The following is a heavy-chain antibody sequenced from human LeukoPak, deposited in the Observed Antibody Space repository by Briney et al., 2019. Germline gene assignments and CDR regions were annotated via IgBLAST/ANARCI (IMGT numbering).Heavy chain of an antibody. J-gene: IGHJ4*02. CDR1: GFTFSSYA. D-gene: IGHD2/OR15-2a*01. Sequence: PGGSLRLSCAASGFTFSSYAVHWVRQAPGKGLECVSSISGSDGSTYYADSVKGRFTISRDNSKNTLYLQMNSLRAEDTAVYYCAKAGNIRFDYWGQGTLVTVSS. CDR3: AKAGNIRFDY. V-gene: IGHV3-23*01. CDR2: ISGSDGST.